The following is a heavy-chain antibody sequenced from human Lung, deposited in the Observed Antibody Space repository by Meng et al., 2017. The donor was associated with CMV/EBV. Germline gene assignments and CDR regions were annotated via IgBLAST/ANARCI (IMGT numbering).Heavy chain of an antibody. CDR1: GFTFSSYA. Sequence: SCAASGFTFSSYAMSWVRQAPGKGLEWVSAISGSGGSTYYADSVKGRFTISRDNSKNTLYLQMNSLRAEDTAVYYCAKAGCSSTSCYGWYLDLWGRGXLVTVSS. CDR3: AKAGCSSTSCYGWYLDL. V-gene: IGHV3-23*01. D-gene: IGHD2-2*01. CDR2: ISGSGGST. J-gene: IGHJ2*01.